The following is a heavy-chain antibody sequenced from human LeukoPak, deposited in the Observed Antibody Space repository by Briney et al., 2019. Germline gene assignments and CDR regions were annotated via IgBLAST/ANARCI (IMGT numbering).Heavy chain of an antibody. Sequence: ASVKVSCKASGYTFSGFTSYYMHWVRQAPGQGLEWMGIFNPSGGSTSYAQKFQGRVTMTRDTSTSTVYMELSSLRSEDTAVYYCARTDCTNGVCYIPYFDYWGQGTLVTVSS. CDR3: ARTDCTNGVCYIPYFDY. CDR2: FNPSGGST. CDR1: GYTFSGFTSYY. V-gene: IGHV1-46*01. D-gene: IGHD2-8*01. J-gene: IGHJ4*02.